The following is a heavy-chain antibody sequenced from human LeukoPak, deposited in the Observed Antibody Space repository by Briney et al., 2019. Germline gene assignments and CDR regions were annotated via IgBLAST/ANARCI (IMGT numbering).Heavy chain of an antibody. CDR1: GFTLGDYA. D-gene: IGHD2-8*02. CDR3: TRDPGGVYRVVSNFDY. CDR2: IRSKAYGETT. V-gene: IGHV3-49*04. Sequence: GGCLRLSCTASGFTLGDYAMSWVRQAPGKGLEWVGLIRSKAYGETTEYAASVKGRFTILRDDSKSIAYLQMNSLKTEDTAVYYCTRDPGGVYRVVSNFDYWGQGTLVTVSS. J-gene: IGHJ4*02.